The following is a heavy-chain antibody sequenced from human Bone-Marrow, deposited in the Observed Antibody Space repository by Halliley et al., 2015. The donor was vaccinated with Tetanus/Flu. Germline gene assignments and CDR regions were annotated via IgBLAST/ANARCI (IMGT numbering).Heavy chain of an antibody. Sequence: REWASAYSTSCDANYPGSVKGRFTISRENAGNSLDLQMNSLRAGDAAVYYCGREDSSGSFDYWGQGTLVTVSS. V-gene: IGHV3-13*04. D-gene: IGHD3-22*01. CDR2: YSTSCDA. CDR3: GREDSSGSFDY. J-gene: IGHJ4*02.